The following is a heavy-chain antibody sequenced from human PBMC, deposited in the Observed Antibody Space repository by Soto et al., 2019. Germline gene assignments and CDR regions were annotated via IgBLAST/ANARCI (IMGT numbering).Heavy chain of an antibody. CDR2: INAGNGNT. CDR3: ARDARGDEAPMDY. CDR1: GYTFTSYH. V-gene: IGHV1-18*01. D-gene: IGHD3-10*01. J-gene: IGHJ4*02. Sequence: ASVKVSCKASGYTFTSYHISWVRQAPGQRLEWMGWINAGNGNTKYSQKFQGWVTMTRDTSISTAYMELSRLRSDDTAVYYCARDARGDEAPMDYWGQGTLVTVS.